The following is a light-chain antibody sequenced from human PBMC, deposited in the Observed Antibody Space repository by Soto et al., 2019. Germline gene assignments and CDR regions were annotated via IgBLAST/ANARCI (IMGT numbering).Light chain of an antibody. CDR1: QSLSN. CDR2: GAS. V-gene: IGKV3-15*01. CDR3: QQYNTWPRT. Sequence: EIVMTQSPGTLSLSPGERAILSCRASQSLSNLAWYQQKPGQAPRLLIYGASTRATGIPARFSGSGSGTEFTLTISSLQPEDFAIYYCQQYNTWPRTFGQGTKVDIK. J-gene: IGKJ1*01.